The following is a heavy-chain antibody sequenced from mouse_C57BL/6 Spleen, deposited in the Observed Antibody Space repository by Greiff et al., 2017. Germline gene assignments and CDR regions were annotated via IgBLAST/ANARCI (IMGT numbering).Heavy chain of an antibody. V-gene: IGHV1-22*01. CDR3: ARDYGSSYGFAY. Sequence: EVKLQQSGPELVKPGASVKMSCKASGYTFTDYNMHWVKQSHGKSLEWIGYINPNNGGTSYNQKFKGKATLTVNKSSSTAYMELRSLTSEDSAVYYCARDYGSSYGFAYWGQGTLVTVSA. J-gene: IGHJ3*01. D-gene: IGHD1-1*01. CDR1: GYTFTDYN. CDR2: INPNNGGT.